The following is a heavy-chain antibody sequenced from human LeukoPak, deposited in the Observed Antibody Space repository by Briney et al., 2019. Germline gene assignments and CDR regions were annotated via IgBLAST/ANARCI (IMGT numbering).Heavy chain of an antibody. J-gene: IGHJ2*01. CDR3: ARGLTSSPNRYCSGGSCFDWYFDL. CDR1: GFTFSSYD. V-gene: IGHV3-13*05. CDR2: IGTAGDP. Sequence: GGSLRLSCAASGFTFSSYDMHWVRQATGKGLEWVSAIGTAGDPYYPGSVKGRFTISRENAKNSLYLQMNSLRAGDTAVYYCARGLTSSPNRYCSGGSCFDWYFDLWGRGTLVTVSS. D-gene: IGHD2-15*01.